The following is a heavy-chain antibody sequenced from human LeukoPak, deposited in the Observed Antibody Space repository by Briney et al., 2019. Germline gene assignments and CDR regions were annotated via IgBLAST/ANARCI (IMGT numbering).Heavy chain of an antibody. CDR3: AKDPTGTYSGMDC. Sequence: GGSLRLSRAASGFTFNNYAMSWVRQAPGKGLEWVAAISGNGGRTYYTDSVKGRFTISRDNSKNTLYLQMNSLRTEDTALYYCAKDPTGTYSGMDCWGQGTLVSVSS. V-gene: IGHV3-23*01. CDR2: ISGNGGRT. CDR1: GFTFNNYA. D-gene: IGHD1-1*01. J-gene: IGHJ4*02.